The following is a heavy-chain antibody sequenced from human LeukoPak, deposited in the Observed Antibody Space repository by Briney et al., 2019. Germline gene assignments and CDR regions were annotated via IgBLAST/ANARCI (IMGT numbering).Heavy chain of an antibody. J-gene: IGHJ6*03. CDR1: GGSISSGSYY. CDR2: IYTSGST. V-gene: IGHV4-61*02. Sequence: SETLSLTCTVSGGSISSGSYYWSWIRQPAGKGLEWIGRIYTSGSTNYNPSLKSRVTISVDTPKNQSSLKLSSVTAADTAVYYCARVSSGPYYYYYMDVWGKGTTVTVSS. D-gene: IGHD3-22*01. CDR3: ARVSSGPYYYYYMDV.